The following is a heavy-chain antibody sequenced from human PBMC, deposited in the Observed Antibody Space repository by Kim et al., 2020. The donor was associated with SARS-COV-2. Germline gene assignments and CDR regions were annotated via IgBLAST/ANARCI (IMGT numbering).Heavy chain of an antibody. D-gene: IGHD3-3*01. V-gene: IGHV3-48*03. Sequence: GGSLRLSCAASGFTFSSYEMNWVRQAPGKGLEWVSYISSSGSTIYYADSVKGRFTISRDNAKNSLYLQMNSLRAEDTAVYYCAREGFLEWHHYDFDYWGQGTLVTVSS. CDR3: AREGFLEWHHYDFDY. CDR1: GFTFSSYE. CDR2: ISSSGSTI. J-gene: IGHJ4*02.